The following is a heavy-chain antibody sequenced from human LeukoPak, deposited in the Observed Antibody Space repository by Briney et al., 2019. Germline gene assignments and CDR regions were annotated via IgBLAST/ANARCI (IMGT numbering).Heavy chain of an antibody. CDR1: GGSINSYY. D-gene: IGHD2-15*01. CDR3: VRHLSAGRPAFDI. V-gene: IGHV4-59*08. CDR2: IYYSGST. Sequence: SETLSLTCTVPGGSINSYYWSWIRQPPGKGLEWIGYIYYSGSTNYNPSLKSRVTISVDTSNNKFSLKLTSLTAADTAVYYCVRHLSAGRPAFDIWGQGTMVTVSS. J-gene: IGHJ3*02.